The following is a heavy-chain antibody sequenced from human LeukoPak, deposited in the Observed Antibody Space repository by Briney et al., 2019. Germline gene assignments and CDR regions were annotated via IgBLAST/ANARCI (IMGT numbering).Heavy chain of an antibody. CDR3: AKEEVPNDY. D-gene: IGHD2-2*01. CDR1: GFTLNSNA. V-gene: IGHV3-23*01. J-gene: IGHJ4*02. Sequence: PGGSLRLSCAVSGFTLNSNAMCWVRQAPGRGLEWVSGISRMGFTTYYADSVKGRFTISRDTSKNTLYLQMNTLRPDDTAVYYCAKEEVPNDYWGQGTLVTVSS. CDR2: ISRMGFTT.